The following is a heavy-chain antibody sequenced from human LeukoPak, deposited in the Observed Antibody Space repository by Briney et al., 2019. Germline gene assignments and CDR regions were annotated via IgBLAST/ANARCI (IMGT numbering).Heavy chain of an antibody. D-gene: IGHD3-22*01. J-gene: IGHJ1*01. Sequence: PGGSLRLSCAASGFTFSTYAMSWVRQAPGKGLEWVSSISGRGDITYYADSVRGRFTISRDNSKNTVFLQMNRLRAEDTALYFCATPYSDEGSGYYYEHSQHWGQGTLVTVSS. V-gene: IGHV3-23*01. CDR2: ISGRGDIT. CDR1: GFTFSTYA. CDR3: ATPYSDEGSGYYYEHSQH.